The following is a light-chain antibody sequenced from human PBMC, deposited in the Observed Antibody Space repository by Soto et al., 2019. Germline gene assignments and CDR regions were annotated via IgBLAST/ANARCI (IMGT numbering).Light chain of an antibody. V-gene: IGKV1-8*01. CDR3: QQYYSYPHT. J-gene: IGKJ1*01. CDR2: AAS. CDR1: QGISSY. Sequence: AIRMTQSPSSFSASTGDRVTITCRASQGISSYLAWYQQKPGKAPKLLIYAASTLQSGLPSRFSGSGSGTDFTLTISCLQAEYFATYYCQQYYSYPHTFGQGTKVEIK.